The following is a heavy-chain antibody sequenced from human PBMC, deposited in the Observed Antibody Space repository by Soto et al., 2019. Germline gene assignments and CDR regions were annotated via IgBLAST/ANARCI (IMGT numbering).Heavy chain of an antibody. CDR2: ISYDGSNK. CDR1: GFNFSSYG. D-gene: IGHD6-19*01. J-gene: IGHJ3*02. CDR3: ARVLKSSGWDNDVFDI. Sequence: TGGSLRLSWAASGFNFSSYGGHWVRQAPGKGLEWVAVISYDGSNKHYADSVKGRFTISRDNAKNTLYLQMNTLRAEDTAVYYCARVLKSSGWDNDVFDIWGQGTMVTVSS. V-gene: IGHV3-30*03.